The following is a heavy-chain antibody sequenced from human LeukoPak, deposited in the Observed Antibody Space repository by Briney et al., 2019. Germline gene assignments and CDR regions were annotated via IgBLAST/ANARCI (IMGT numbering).Heavy chain of an antibody. CDR2: IFHSGSS. J-gene: IGHJ6*02. Sequence: PSETLSLTCDVSGDSISSSNWWSWVCRPPGKGLEWIGEIFHSGSSNYNPSLKSRVTISVDKSKNQFSLRLTSVTAADTAVYYCAISYGPGSHSGEYGMDVWGQGTTVTVSS. CDR3: AISYGPGSHSGEYGMDV. CDR1: GDSISSSNW. V-gene: IGHV4-4*02. D-gene: IGHD3-10*01.